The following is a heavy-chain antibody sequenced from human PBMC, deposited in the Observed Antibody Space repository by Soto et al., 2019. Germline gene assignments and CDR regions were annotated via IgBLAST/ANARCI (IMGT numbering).Heavy chain of an antibody. CDR1: GFTFSSYA. D-gene: IGHD5-12*01. V-gene: IGHV3-23*01. Sequence: GGSLRLSCAASGFTFSSYAMSWVRQAPGKGLEWVSAISGSGGSTYYADSVKGRFTISRDNSKNTLYLQMNSLRAEDTAVYYCAKDWVKSMATKAGRDLQATESGYWGQGTLVTVSS. J-gene: IGHJ4*02. CDR3: AKDWVKSMATKAGRDLQATESGY. CDR2: ISGSGGST.